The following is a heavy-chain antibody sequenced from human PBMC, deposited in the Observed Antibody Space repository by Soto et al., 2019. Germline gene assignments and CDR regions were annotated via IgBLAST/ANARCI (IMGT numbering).Heavy chain of an antibody. CDR2: IYYSGST. Sequence: SETLSLTCTVSGGSISGYHWSWIRQPPGKGLEWIGYIYYSGSTNYNPSLQSRLTMSADTSTNQFSLRLRSVTAADTAVYYCARVRSDAFDIWGQGTMVTVSS. CDR3: ARVRSDAFDI. CDR1: GGSISGYH. V-gene: IGHV4-59*08. J-gene: IGHJ3*02. D-gene: IGHD3-3*01.